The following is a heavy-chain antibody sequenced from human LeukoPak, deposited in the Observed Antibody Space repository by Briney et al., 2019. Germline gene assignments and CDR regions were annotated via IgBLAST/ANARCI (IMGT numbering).Heavy chain of an antibody. Sequence: SGPTLVNPTQTLTLTCTFSGFSLSTRGVGVGWIRQPPGKALEWLALIYWNDDKRYSPSLKSRLTITKDTSKNQVVLTMTNMDPVDTATYYCARGKAITIFSWFDPWGQGTLVTVSS. CDR2: IYWNDDK. J-gene: IGHJ5*02. CDR1: GFSLSTRGVG. CDR3: ARGKAITIFSWFDP. V-gene: IGHV2-5*01. D-gene: IGHD3-9*01.